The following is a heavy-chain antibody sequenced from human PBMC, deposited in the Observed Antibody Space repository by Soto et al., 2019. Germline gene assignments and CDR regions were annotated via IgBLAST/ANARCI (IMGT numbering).Heavy chain of an antibody. Sequence: EVQLVESGGGLVKPGGSLRLSCAASGFTFSSYSMNWVRQAPGKGLEWVSSISSSSSYIYYADSVKGRFTISRDNAKNSLYLQMNSLRAEDTAVYYCARIATAPGPGYYYMDVWGKGTTVTVSS. D-gene: IGHD3-10*01. V-gene: IGHV3-21*01. CDR2: ISSSSSYI. J-gene: IGHJ6*03. CDR3: ARIATAPGPGYYYMDV. CDR1: GFTFSSYS.